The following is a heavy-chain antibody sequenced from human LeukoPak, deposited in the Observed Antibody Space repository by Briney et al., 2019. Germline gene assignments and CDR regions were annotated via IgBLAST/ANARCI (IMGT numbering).Heavy chain of an antibody. Sequence: SETLSLTCTVSGASISRYYWSWIRRPPGKGLEWIGYIDDSGNTNYNPSLKSQVTISVDKSKNQFSLKLSFVTAADTAMYYCARSDYHNSGSHTVFDAFDIWGQGTRVTVSS. J-gene: IGHJ3*02. CDR3: ARSDYHNSGSHTVFDAFDI. V-gene: IGHV4-59*01. D-gene: IGHD3-10*01. CDR2: IDDSGNT. CDR1: GASISRYY.